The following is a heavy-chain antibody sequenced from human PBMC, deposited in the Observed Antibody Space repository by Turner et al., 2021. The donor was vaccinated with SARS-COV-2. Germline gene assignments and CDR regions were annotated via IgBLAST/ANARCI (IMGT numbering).Heavy chain of an antibody. Sequence: QVQLVQSGAEVKKPGASVKVSCKVSGYTLTELSMHWVRQAPGKGLEGMGGFDPEDVKTIYAQKFQGRVTMTEDTSTDTAYMELSSLRSEDTAVYYCATGYAYCGGDCSIDYWGQGTLVTVSS. CDR2: FDPEDVKT. V-gene: IGHV1-24*01. D-gene: IGHD2-21*02. CDR1: GYTLTELS. J-gene: IGHJ4*02. CDR3: ATGYAYCGGDCSIDY.